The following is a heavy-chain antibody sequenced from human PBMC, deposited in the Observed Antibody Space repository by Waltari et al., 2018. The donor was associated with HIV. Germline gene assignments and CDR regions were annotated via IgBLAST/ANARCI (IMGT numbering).Heavy chain of an antibody. D-gene: IGHD1-1*01. CDR2: IKQDGSEK. V-gene: IGHV3-7*01. J-gene: IGHJ4*02. Sequence: EVQLGESGGGLVQPGGSLRLSCAASGFTFSSYWMSWGRQAPGKGLEWVANIKQDGSEKYYVDSVKGRFTISRDNAKNSLYLQMNSLRAEDTAVYYCARDPLVEHRGILDYWGQGTLVTVSS. CDR1: GFTFSSYW. CDR3: ARDPLVEHRGILDY.